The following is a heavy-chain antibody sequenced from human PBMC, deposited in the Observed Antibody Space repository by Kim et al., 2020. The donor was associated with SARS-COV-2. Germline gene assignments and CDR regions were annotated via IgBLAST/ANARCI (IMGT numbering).Heavy chain of an antibody. V-gene: IGHV3-11*06. Sequence: GGSLRLSCAASGFTFSDYYMSWVRQAPGRGLEWVSYISYRSQVSYADSVKGRFTISRDNAKNSLSLLMNNLRAEDTAVYYCARTPHYGGDPDCFDLWGQGTMVTVSS. CDR2: ISYRSQV. D-gene: IGHD2-21*02. CDR3: ARTPHYGGDPDCFDL. CDR1: GFTFSDYY. J-gene: IGHJ3*01.